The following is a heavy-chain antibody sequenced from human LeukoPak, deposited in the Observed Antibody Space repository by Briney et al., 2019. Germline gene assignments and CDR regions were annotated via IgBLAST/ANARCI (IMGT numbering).Heavy chain of an antibody. CDR3: ARHTKRPQAGWFDP. D-gene: IGHD6-25*01. J-gene: IGHJ5*02. V-gene: IGHV3-23*01. Sequence: GGSLRLSCAASGFTFSSYAMSWVRQAPGKGLEWVSAISGSGGSTYYADSVKGRFTISRDNSKNTLYLQMNSLRAEDTAVYYCARHTKRPQAGWFDPWGQGTLVTVSS. CDR1: GFTFSSYA. CDR2: ISGSGGST.